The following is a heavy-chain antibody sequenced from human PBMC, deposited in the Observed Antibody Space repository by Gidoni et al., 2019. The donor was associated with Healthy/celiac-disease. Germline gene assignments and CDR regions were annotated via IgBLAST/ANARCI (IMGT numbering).Heavy chain of an antibody. D-gene: IGHD1-26*01. CDR2: IYHRGRT. Sequence: QVQLQESGRGLVKPSETLSLTCAVAGESISSGYYWGWRRQPPGKGLEWIGSIYHRGRTYYSPSLTRRVTISIDTSKNQFSLKLSSVTAADTAVYYGSRAGSGSYRARLDYWGQGTLVTVSS. CDR1: GESISSGYY. J-gene: IGHJ4*02. V-gene: IGHV4-38-2*01. CDR3: SRAGSGSYRARLDY.